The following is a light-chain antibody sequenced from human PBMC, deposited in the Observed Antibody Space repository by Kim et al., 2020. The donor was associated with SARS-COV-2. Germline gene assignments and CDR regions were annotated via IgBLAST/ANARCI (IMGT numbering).Light chain of an antibody. CDR2: YKSDSDK. Sequence: QPVLTQPSSLSASPGASASLTCTLRSGINVDTYKIFWYQQKPGSPPQYLLRYKSDSDKQQGSGVPSRFSGSKDASANAGILLISGLQSEDEADYYCMIWHSSAWVFGGGTQLTVL. V-gene: IGLV5-45*03. CDR1: SGINVDTYK. J-gene: IGLJ3*02. CDR3: MIWHSSAWV.